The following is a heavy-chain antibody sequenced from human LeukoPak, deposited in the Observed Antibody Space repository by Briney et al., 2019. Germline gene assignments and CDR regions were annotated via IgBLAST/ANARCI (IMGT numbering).Heavy chain of an antibody. D-gene: IGHD3-3*01. CDR1: GFTFSNYA. V-gene: IGHV3-23*01. CDR2: INAGGGNT. J-gene: IGHJ3*02. Sequence: GGSLRLSCAASGFTFSNYAMSWVRQAPGKGLEWVSGINAGGGNTYYTDSEKGRFTISRDNSRNTLYLQMNSLRAEDTAVYYCAKEMHGGDAFDIWGQGTMVTVSS. CDR3: AKEMHGGDAFDI.